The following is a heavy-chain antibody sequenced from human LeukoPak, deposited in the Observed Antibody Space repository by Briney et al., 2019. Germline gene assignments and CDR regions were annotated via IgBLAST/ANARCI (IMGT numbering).Heavy chain of an antibody. CDR2: INRDGSRT. Sequence: GGALRVSCAASGFTFSSYWMHWVRQAPGKGLVWVSHINRDGSRTTYADSVKGQFTISRDNAKNTLYLQMNSLRVEDTAVYYCARQEATSDWWGALDYWGQGTLVTVSS. V-gene: IGHV3-74*01. J-gene: IGHJ4*02. D-gene: IGHD6-19*01. CDR1: GFTFSSYW. CDR3: ARQEATSDWWGALDY.